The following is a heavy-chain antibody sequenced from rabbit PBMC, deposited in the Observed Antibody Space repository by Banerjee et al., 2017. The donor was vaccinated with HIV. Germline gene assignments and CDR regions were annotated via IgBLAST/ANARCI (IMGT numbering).Heavy chain of an antibody. CDR3: ARDKELDIWGYEFNL. Sequence: QEQLVESGGGLVQPEGSLTLTCKASGFSLFMYWMCWVRQAPGKGPEWIACIYAGDGNTDYANWVNGRFTISKTSSTVDLKMTSLTAADTATYFCARDKELDIWGYEFNLWGPGTLVTIS. CDR1: GFSLFMYW. D-gene: IGHD3-1*01. V-gene: IGHV1S47*01. CDR2: IYAGDGNT. J-gene: IGHJ4*01.